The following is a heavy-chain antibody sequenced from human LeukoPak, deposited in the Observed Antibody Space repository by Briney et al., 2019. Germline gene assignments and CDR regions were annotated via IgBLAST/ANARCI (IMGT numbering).Heavy chain of an antibody. Sequence: SETLSLTCTVSGGSISSYYWSWIRQPPGKGLEWIGYIYYSGSTNYNPSLKSRVTISVDTSKNQFSLKLSSVTAADTDVYYCARGVISYGSGTSGFDYWGQGTLVTVSS. V-gene: IGHV4-59*01. D-gene: IGHD3-10*01. J-gene: IGHJ4*02. CDR2: IYYSGST. CDR1: GGSISSYY. CDR3: ARGVISYGSGTSGFDY.